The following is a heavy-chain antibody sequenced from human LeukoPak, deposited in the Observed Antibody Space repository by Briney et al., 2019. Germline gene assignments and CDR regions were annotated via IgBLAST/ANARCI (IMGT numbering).Heavy chain of an antibody. CDR3: ARGQIRTIFGVVIPRPFDS. CDR2: INHSGST. Sequence: PSETLSLTCAVYGGSFSGYYWNWIRQPPGKGLEWIGEINHSGSTNYNPSLKSRVTISVDTSKNQFSLKLSSVTAADTAVYYCARGQIRTIFGVVIPRPFDSWGQGTLVTVSS. J-gene: IGHJ4*02. CDR1: GGSFSGYY. D-gene: IGHD3-3*01. V-gene: IGHV4-34*01.